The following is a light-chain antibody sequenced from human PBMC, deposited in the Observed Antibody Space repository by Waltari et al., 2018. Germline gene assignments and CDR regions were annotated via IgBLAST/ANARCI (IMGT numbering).Light chain of an antibody. CDR2: DVS. CDR3: SSYTSSSTLV. Sequence: QSALTQPASVSGSPGQSITIPCTGTSSDVGGYNYVSWYQQHPGKAPKHMIYDVSNRPAGVSNRFAGSKAGNMASLTISGLQAEDEADYYCSSYTSSSTLVFGGGTKLTVL. CDR1: SSDVGGYNY. J-gene: IGLJ3*02. V-gene: IGLV2-14*01.